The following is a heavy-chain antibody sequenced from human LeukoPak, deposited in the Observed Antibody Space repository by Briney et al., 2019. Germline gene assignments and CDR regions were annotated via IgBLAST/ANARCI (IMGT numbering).Heavy chain of an antibody. V-gene: IGHV3-7*01. Sequence: GGSLRLSCAASGFTFSNVWMSWVRQTPDKGLEWVANINPDGSDKNYVGSVKGRFTISRDNANNSLSLQMNSLRADDTAVYFCARGVNLANCGQGTLVTVSS. CDR2: INPDGSDK. CDR1: GFTFSNVW. J-gene: IGHJ4*02. CDR3: ARGVNLAN. D-gene: IGHD1-1*01.